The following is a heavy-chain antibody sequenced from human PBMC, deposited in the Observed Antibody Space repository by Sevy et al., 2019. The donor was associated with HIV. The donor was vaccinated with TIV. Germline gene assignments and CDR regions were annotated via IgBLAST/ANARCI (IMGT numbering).Heavy chain of an antibody. D-gene: IGHD2-8*01. CDR1: GSTFAKNS. CDR2: LSFGCGEI. J-gene: IGHJ4*02. Sequence: GGSLSLSSPPSGSTFAKNSMSWVRQPHGKGRGWVSTLSFGCGEINYRDPVKGRLPISRDNSKSSGYLQMNNLRPEDTAVYDCAGEGCTKPHDYWGQGTLVTVSS. CDR3: AGEGCTKPHDY. V-gene: IGHV3-23*01.